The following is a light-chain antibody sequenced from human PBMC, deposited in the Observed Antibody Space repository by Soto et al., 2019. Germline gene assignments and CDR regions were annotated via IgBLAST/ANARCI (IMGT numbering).Light chain of an antibody. CDR1: SSDVGGYNY. J-gene: IGLJ1*01. V-gene: IGLV2-14*03. Sequence: QSVLTQPTSVSGSPGQSITISCTGTSSDVGGYNYVSWYQHHPGKAPKLMICDVSDRPSGVSNRFSGCKSGNTASLTISGLQAEDEADYYCSSYTSSSTPWVFGTGTKVTVL. CDR2: DVS. CDR3: SSYTSSSTPWV.